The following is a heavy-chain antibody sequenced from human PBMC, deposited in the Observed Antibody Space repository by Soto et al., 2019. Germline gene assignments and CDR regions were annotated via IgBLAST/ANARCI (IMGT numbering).Heavy chain of an antibody. D-gene: IGHD1-7*01. V-gene: IGHV3-74*01. CDR3: ARRLPGTYGAFEL. Sequence: EVQLVDSGGGLGQPGGSLRLSCAASEFTFRSYWMHWVRQSPGKGLVWASRISGDGSSTTYADSVRGRFTISRDNAKNTVFLQMDSLKADDTAVYYCARRLPGTYGAFELWGQATMVTVSS. CDR2: ISGDGSST. CDR1: EFTFRSYW. J-gene: IGHJ3*01.